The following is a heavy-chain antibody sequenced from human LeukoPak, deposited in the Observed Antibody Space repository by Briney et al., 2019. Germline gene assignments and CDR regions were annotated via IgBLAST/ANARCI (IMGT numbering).Heavy chain of an antibody. Sequence: SETLSLTCTVSGGSISSYYWSWIRQPPGKGLEWIGYIYYSGSTNYNPSLKSRVTISVDTSKNQFSLTLNSVTAADTAVYYCARVDGSCSGGSCPSGNWFDPWGQGTLVTVSS. D-gene: IGHD2-15*01. CDR2: IYYSGST. CDR1: GGSISSYY. CDR3: ARVDGSCSGGSCPSGNWFDP. V-gene: IGHV4-59*08. J-gene: IGHJ5*02.